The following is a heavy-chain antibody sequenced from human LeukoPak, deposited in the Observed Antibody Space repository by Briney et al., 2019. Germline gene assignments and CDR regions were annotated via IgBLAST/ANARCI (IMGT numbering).Heavy chain of an antibody. J-gene: IGHJ4*02. CDR2: ISAYNGNT. CDR3: ARDRRWESSSWKEIDY. CDR1: GYTFTSYG. D-gene: IGHD6-13*01. V-gene: IGHV1-18*01. Sequence: GASVKVSFKASGYTFTSYGISWVRQAPGQGLEWMGWISAYNGNTNYAQKLQGRVTMTTDTSTSTAYMELRSLRSDDTAVYYCARDRRWESSSWKEIDYWAREPWSPSPQ.